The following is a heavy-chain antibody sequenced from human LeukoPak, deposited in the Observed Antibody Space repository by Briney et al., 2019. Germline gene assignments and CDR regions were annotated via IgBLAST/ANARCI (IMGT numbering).Heavy chain of an antibody. CDR2: ISDDGRRK. Sequence: GGSLRLSCAASGFSFISYGMHWVRQAPGKGLEWVGVISDDGRRKDYADSVKGRFTISRDNSKDTLYLQMNSLRAEDTAVYYCAKRPWHNGASVSYLDDWGQATLVP. D-gene: IGHD1/OR15-1a*01. J-gene: IGHJ4*02. CDR1: GFSFISYG. V-gene: IGHV3-30*18. CDR3: AKRPWHNGASVSYLDD.